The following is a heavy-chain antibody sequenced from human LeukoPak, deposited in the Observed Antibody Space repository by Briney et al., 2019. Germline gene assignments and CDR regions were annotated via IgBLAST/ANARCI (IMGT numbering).Heavy chain of an antibody. D-gene: IGHD2-15*01. J-gene: IGHJ4*02. CDR3: AKYVLGSSYFDY. Sequence: PSETLSLTCTVSGGSISSGDYYWSWIRQPPGKGLEWIGYIYYSGNTYYNPSLKSRVTISVDTSKNQFSLKLSSVTAADTAVYYCAKYVLGSSYFDYWGQGTLVTVSS. CDR1: GGSISSGDYY. CDR2: IYYSGNT. V-gene: IGHV4-30-4*08.